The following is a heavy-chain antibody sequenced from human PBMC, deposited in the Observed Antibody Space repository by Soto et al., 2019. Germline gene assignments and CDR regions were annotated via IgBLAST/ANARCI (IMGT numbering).Heavy chain of an antibody. CDR1: GGSISSRSYY. D-gene: IGHD2-15*01. J-gene: IGHJ5*02. CDR2: IYYSGST. CDR3: ARSFGVLYCSGGSCYSASWFDP. V-gene: IGHV4-39*01. Sequence: SETLSLTCTVSGGSISSRSYYWGWIRQPPGKGLEWIGSIYYSGSTYYNPSLKSRVTISVDTSKNQFSLKLSSVTAADTAVYYCARSFGVLYCSGGSCYSASWFDPWGQGTLVTVSS.